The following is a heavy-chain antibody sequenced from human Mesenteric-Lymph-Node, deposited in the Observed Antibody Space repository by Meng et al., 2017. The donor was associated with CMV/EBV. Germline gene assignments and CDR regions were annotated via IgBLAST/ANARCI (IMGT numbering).Heavy chain of an antibody. V-gene: IGHV3-15*05. Sequence: GGSLRLSCAASGFTVSANYMSWVRQAPGKGLEWVGRIKSKTDGGTTDYAAPVKGRFTISRDNAKNSLYLQMDSLRAEDTALYYCARDRVRGADLYFFGMNVWGQGTTVTVSS. J-gene: IGHJ6*02. CDR2: IKSKTDGGTT. CDR3: ARDRVRGADLYFFGMNV. CDR1: GFTVSANY. D-gene: IGHD2-2*01.